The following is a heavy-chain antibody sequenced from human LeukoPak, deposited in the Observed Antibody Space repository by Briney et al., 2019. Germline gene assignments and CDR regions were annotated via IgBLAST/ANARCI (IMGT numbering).Heavy chain of an antibody. V-gene: IGHV3-53*01. CDR3: AIVPAAITYFQH. CDR2: IYSGGST. J-gene: IGHJ1*01. D-gene: IGHD2-2*01. CDR1: GFTVSSNY. Sequence: QPGGSRRLSCAASGFTVSSNYMSWVRQAPGKGLEWVSVIYSGGSTYYADSVKGRFTISRDNSKNTLYLQMNSLRAEDTAVYYCAIVPAAITYFQHWGQGTLVTVSS.